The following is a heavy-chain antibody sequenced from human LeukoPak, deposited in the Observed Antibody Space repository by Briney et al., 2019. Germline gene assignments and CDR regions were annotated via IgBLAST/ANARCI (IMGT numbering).Heavy chain of an antibody. V-gene: IGHV3-48*03. D-gene: IGHD4-23*01. Sequence: PGGSLRLSCAASGFTFSSYEMNWVRQAPGKGLEWVSYISSSGSTIYYADSVKGRFTISRDNAKNSLYLQMNSLRAEDTAVYYCARAPTLEGGMDVWGQGTTVTVSS. CDR1: GFTFSSYE. J-gene: IGHJ6*02. CDR3: ARAPTLEGGMDV. CDR2: ISSSGSTI.